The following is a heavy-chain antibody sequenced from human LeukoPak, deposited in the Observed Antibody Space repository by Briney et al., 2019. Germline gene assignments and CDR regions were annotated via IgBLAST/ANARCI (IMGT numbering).Heavy chain of an antibody. D-gene: IGHD3-3*01. CDR3: ARHGPLYDIWSAQFYFDY. CDR1: GGSISSYY. CDR2: IYSSGST. V-gene: IGHV4-59*08. Sequence: SETLSLTCTVSGGSISSYYWSWIRQPPGKGLEWIGYIYSSGSTNYNPSLKSRVTISVDTSKNQFSLTLSSVTAADAALYYCARHGPLYDIWSAQFYFDYWGQGTLVAVSS. J-gene: IGHJ4*02.